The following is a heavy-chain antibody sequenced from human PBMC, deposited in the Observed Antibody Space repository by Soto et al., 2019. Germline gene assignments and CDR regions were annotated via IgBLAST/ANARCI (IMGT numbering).Heavy chain of an antibody. CDR2: IKSDGSVN. CDR1: AITTSVYW. D-gene: IGHD3-10*01. J-gene: IGHJ4*02. Sequence: EVQVVESGGALARPGESLRLSCVASAITTSVYWMAWVRQAPGRGLEWVASIKSDGSVNYYMDSLKGRFTISRDSAINSLYLQLSSLRGEDTAVYFRVAGDNADYWGQGTLVTVSP. CDR3: VAGDNADY. V-gene: IGHV3-7*03.